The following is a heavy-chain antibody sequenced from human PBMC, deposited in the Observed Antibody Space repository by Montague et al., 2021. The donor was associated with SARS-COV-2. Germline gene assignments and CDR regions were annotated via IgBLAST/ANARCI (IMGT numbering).Heavy chain of an antibody. J-gene: IGHJ4*02. Sequence: SETLSLTCTVSGGSISSYSWSWIRQPPGKGLEWIGYIYYSGSTNYNPSLKSRVTISVDTSKHQFSLKLTSVTAADTAVYYCARGRDGYYRSSALFDYWGQGTLVTVSS. CDR1: GGSISSYS. V-gene: IGHV4-59*01. CDR2: IYYSGST. D-gene: IGHD4-17*01. CDR3: ARGRDGYYRSSALFDY.